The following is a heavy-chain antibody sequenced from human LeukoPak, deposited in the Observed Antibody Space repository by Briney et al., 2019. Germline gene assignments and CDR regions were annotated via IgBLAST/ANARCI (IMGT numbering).Heavy chain of an antibody. CDR2: IYYSGNT. Sequence: SETLSLTCTVSGGSISGGGYYWSWIRQHPGKGLEWIGYIYYSGNTYYNPSLKSRVTISVDTSKNQVSLKLSSVTAADTAVYYCARGGGSGRGNWFDPWGQGSLVIVSS. CDR3: ARGGGSGRGNWFDP. J-gene: IGHJ5*02. CDR1: GGSISGGGYY. V-gene: IGHV4-31*03. D-gene: IGHD3-10*01.